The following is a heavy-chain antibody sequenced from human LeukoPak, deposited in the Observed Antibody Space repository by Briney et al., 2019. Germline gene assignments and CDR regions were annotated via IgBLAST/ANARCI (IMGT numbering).Heavy chain of an antibody. CDR3: AHFKGGSFDF. CDR2: IYYSGNT. V-gene: IGHV4-30-4*01. Sequence: PSQTLSLTCTVSGGSISSGDYSWTWIRQPPGKGLEWIGYIYYSGNTYYNPSLKSRVTISVDTSKNQFSLKLTSVTAADTAVYYCAHFKGGSFDFWGQGTTVTVSS. CDR1: GGSISSGDYS. D-gene: IGHD1-26*01. J-gene: IGHJ3*01.